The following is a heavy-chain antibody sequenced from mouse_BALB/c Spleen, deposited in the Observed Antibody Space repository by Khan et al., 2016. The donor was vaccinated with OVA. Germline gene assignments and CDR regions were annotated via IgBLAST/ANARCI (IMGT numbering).Heavy chain of an antibody. CDR1: GYSFTDYT. V-gene: IGHV1-18*01. Sequence: VRLQQSGPELVKPGASMKISCKVSGYSFTDYTMNWVKQSHGENLEWSGLINPNNGGSTYNLKFRGQATLTVDKSSSTAYMKLLSLTSEDSAIYYCARSGCGEFAYWGQGTLVTVSA. J-gene: IGHJ3*01. D-gene: IGHD3-1*01. CDR2: INPNNGGS. CDR3: ARSGCGEFAY.